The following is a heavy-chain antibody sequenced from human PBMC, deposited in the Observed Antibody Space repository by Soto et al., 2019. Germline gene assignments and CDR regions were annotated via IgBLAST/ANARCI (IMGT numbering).Heavy chain of an antibody. V-gene: IGHV4-59*08. Sequence: QVQLQESGPGLVNPSETLSLTCTVSGGSISNYYWSWIRQPPGKGLEWIGYIYYSGRTDYNPSLRSRVTISVDMSKNQFSLRVGYVTAADTAVYYCARHGLIGAAGESNLLDYWGQGTLVTVSS. J-gene: IGHJ4*02. CDR2: IYYSGRT. D-gene: IGHD6-13*01. CDR1: GGSISNYY. CDR3: ARHGLIGAAGESNLLDY.